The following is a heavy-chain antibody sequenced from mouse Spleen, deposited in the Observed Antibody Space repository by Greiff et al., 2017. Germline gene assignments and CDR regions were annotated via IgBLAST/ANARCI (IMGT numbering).Heavy chain of an antibody. CDR2: ISDGGSYT. V-gene: IGHV5-4*02. D-gene: IGHD1-3*01. CDR1: GFTFSDYY. CDR3: ARGRVKYSAMDY. Sequence: EVKLMESGGGLVKPGGSLKLSCAASGFTFSDYYMYWVRQTPEKRLEWVATISDGGSYTYYPDSVKGRFTISRDNAKNNLYLQMSSLKSEDTAMYYCARGRVKYSAMDYWGQGTSVTVSS. J-gene: IGHJ4*01.